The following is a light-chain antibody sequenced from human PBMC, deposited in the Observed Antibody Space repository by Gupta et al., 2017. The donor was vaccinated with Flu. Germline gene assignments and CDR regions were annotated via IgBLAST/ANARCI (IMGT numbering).Light chain of an antibody. Sequence: ERATLSCRASQSVQNYLAWYQQKPGQAPRLLMYDTSNRATGIPARFSGSGSGTDFSLTISSLEPEDFAVYYCQQRKNWPSITFGQGTRLEIK. J-gene: IGKJ5*01. V-gene: IGKV3-11*01. CDR1: QSVQNY. CDR2: DTS. CDR3: QQRKNWPSIT.